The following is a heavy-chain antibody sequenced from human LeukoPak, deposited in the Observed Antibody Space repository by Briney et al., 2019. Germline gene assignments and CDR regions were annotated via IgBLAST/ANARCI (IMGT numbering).Heavy chain of an antibody. CDR3: AFGGTWWKGVFDY. CDR2: ITYDGRNQ. CDR1: GFTFSSYG. J-gene: IGHJ4*02. D-gene: IGHD2-15*01. V-gene: IGHV3-30*03. Sequence: GGSLRLSCAASGFTFSSYGMHWVRQAPGKGLEWVAVITYDGRNQNYADSAKGRFTISRDNSKNTVYLQMNSLRAEDTAVYYCAFGGTWWKGVFDYWGQGTLVTVSS.